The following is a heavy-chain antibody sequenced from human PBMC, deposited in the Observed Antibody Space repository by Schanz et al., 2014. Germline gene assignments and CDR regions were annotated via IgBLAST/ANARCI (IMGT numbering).Heavy chain of an antibody. CDR2: INSDDTTK. D-gene: IGHD3-16*01. Sequence: EVRLLESGGGLVQPGGSLRLSCVGSGFTFGSYAMNWVRQAPGKGLEWVSRINSDDTTKTYADSVKGRFTISRDNGEDTTYLQMNSLRVEDTAVYYCVRWGASWGQGTLVTVSS. CDR1: GFTFGSYA. CDR3: VRWGAS. V-gene: IGHV3-74*02. J-gene: IGHJ5*02.